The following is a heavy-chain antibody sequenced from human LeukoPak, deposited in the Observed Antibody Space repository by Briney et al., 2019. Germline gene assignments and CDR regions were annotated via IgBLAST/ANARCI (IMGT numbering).Heavy chain of an antibody. V-gene: IGHV3-53*01. CDR3: ARGPRYSFY. Sequence: IDGTTYYADSVKGRFTISRDQANNTLYLQINTLRDEDTAVYYCARGPRYSFYWGQGTLVSVSS. D-gene: IGHD6-13*01. CDR2: IDGTT. J-gene: IGHJ4*02.